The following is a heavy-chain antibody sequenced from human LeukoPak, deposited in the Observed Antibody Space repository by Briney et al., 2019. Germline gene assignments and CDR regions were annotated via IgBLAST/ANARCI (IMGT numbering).Heavy chain of an antibody. CDR3: ARDRYRTLYYFDY. V-gene: IGHV4-39*07. Sequence: PSETLSLTCTVSGGSISSSSYYWGWIRQPPGKGLEWIGSIYYSGSTYYNPSLKSRVTISVDTSKNQFSLKLGSVTAADTAVYYCARDRYRTLYYFDYWGQGTLVTVSS. D-gene: IGHD1-14*01. CDR1: GGSISSSSYY. J-gene: IGHJ4*02. CDR2: IYYSGST.